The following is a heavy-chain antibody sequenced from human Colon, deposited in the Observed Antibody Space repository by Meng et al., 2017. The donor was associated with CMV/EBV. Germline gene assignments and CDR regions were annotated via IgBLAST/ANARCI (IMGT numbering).Heavy chain of an antibody. D-gene: IGHD3-16*01. CDR1: GFIFRAYA. CDR2: KSADGSIE. V-gene: IGHV3-30-3*01. Sequence: GESLKISCTVSGFIFRAYAMHWVRQAPGKGLEWLAVKSADGSIEYHADSVKGRFIISRDNSKSSLYLQMNSLTSDDTAVYYCARDRLGGIDFWGQGTLVTVSS. CDR3: ARDRLGGIDF. J-gene: IGHJ4*02.